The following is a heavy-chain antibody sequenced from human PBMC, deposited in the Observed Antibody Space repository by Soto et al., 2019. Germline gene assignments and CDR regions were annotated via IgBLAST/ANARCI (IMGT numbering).Heavy chain of an antibody. Sequence: ASVKDSWKAFGYNFTSLYIHRVRQAPGQGLEWMGIINPSGGSTSYAQKFQGRVTMTRDTSTSTVYMELSSLRSEDTAVYYCARALSSARDYWGQGTLVTVSS. CDR3: ARALSSARDY. CDR2: INPSGGST. D-gene: IGHD3-10*01. V-gene: IGHV1-46*03. CDR1: GYNFTSLY. J-gene: IGHJ4*02.